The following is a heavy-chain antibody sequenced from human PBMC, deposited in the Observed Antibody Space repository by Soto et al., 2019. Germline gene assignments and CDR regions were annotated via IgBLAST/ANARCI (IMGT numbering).Heavy chain of an antibody. J-gene: IGHJ4*02. D-gene: IGHD3-3*01. CDR1: GYSFTSYW. V-gene: IGHV5-10-1*01. Sequence: PGESLKISCNGSGYSFTSYWISWVRQMPGKGLEWMGRIDPSDSYTNYSPSFQGHVTISADKSISTAYLQWSSLKASDTAMYYCARSRTTIFGVVIGTLNDYWGQGTLVTVSS. CDR3: ARSRTTIFGVVIGTLNDY. CDR2: IDPSDSYT.